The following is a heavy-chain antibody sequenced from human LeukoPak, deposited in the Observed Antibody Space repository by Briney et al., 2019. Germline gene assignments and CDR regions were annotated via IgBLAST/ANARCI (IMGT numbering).Heavy chain of an antibody. CDR2: ISGSGGSI. D-gene: IGHD1-26*01. V-gene: IGHV3-23*01. CDR1: GFTFSSYA. Sequence: GGSLRLSCAASGFTFSSYAMSWVRQAPGKGLEWVSGISGSGGSIYYADSVKGRFTISRDNSKNTLYLQMNSLRAGDTAVYYCAKAMGATLFDYWGQGTLVTVSS. J-gene: IGHJ4*02. CDR3: AKAMGATLFDY.